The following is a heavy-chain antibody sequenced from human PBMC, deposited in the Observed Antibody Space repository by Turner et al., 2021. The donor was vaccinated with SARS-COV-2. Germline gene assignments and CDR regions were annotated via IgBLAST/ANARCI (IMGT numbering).Heavy chain of an antibody. Sequence: EVQLVEYGGGLVKAGGSRSLSCAASGFTFSTYWMHWVRRAPGKGLVWVSSISSSSSYIYYSDSVKGRFTISRDNTKNSLYLQKNSLRAADTAVYYCAGDLSAYYYYSSGYPDWGQGTLVTVSS. V-gene: IGHV3-21*01. D-gene: IGHD3-22*01. J-gene: IGHJ4*02. CDR3: AGDLSAYYYYSSGYPD. CDR2: ISSSSSYI. CDR1: GFTFSTYW.